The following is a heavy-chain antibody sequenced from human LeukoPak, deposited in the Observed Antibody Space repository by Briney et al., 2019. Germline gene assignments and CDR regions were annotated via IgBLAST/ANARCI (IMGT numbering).Heavy chain of an antibody. Sequence: PSETLSLTCIVSGGFISSYYWSWIRQPPGKGLEWIGYIYYSGSTYYNPSLKSRVTISVDTSKNQFSLKLSSVTAADTAVYYCARGIVPGDYWGQGTLVTVSS. CDR3: ARGIVPGDY. CDR2: IYYSGST. V-gene: IGHV4-59*12. CDR1: GGFISSYY. D-gene: IGHD1-14*01. J-gene: IGHJ4*02.